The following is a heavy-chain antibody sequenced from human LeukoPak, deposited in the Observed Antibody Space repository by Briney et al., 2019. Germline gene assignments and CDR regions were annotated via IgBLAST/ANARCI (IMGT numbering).Heavy chain of an antibody. D-gene: IGHD3-10*01. CDR3: ARYRLDGSGSYFDY. CDR2: INPNSGGT. CDR1: GYTFTDYF. Sequence: ASVKVSCKASGYTFTDYFMHWVRQAPGQGLEWMGWINPNSGGTHYAQKFQGRVTMTTDTSTSTAYMELRSLRSDDTAVYYCARYRLDGSGSYFDYWGQGTLVTVSS. J-gene: IGHJ4*02. V-gene: IGHV1-2*02.